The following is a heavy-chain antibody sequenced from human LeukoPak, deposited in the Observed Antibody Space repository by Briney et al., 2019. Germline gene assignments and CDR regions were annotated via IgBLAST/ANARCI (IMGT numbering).Heavy chain of an antibody. CDR2: IWYDGSNK. V-gene: IGHV3-33*01. CDR1: GFTFSSYG. CDR3: ARDCGYYDFWSGYYTSFDFDY. J-gene: IGHJ4*02. D-gene: IGHD3-3*01. Sequence: GGSLRLSCAASGFTFSSYGMHWVRQAPGKGLEWVAVIWYDGSNKYYADSVKGRFTISRDNSKNTLYLQMNSLRAEDTAVYYCARDCGYYDFWSGYYTSFDFDYWGQGTLVTVSS.